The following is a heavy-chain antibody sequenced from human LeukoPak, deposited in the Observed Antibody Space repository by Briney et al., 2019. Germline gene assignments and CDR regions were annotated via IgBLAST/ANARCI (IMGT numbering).Heavy chain of an antibody. Sequence: GGSLRLSCAVSGFTFSSFWMSWVRQAPAKGLEWVANIKQDGSEKYYVDSVKGRFTISRDNAKNSLFLQMNSLRAEDTAVYYCATGRPMGYWGQGTLVTVSS. CDR3: ATGRPMGY. D-gene: IGHD5-24*01. CDR2: IKQDGSEK. V-gene: IGHV3-7*03. J-gene: IGHJ4*02. CDR1: GFTFSSFW.